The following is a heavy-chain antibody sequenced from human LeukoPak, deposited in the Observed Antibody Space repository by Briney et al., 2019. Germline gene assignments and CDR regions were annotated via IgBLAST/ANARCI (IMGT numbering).Heavy chain of an antibody. Sequence: ASVKVSCKASGFTFTGHYMHWVRQAPGQGLEWMGWIHAGRGDTNYAQKFQGRFTMTRGTSINTLFMELSSLRSDDTAVYYCARDENWGPDYWGQGTLVTVSS. J-gene: IGHJ4*02. D-gene: IGHD7-27*01. CDR1: GFTFTGHY. CDR3: ARDENWGPDY. CDR2: IHAGRGDT. V-gene: IGHV1-2*02.